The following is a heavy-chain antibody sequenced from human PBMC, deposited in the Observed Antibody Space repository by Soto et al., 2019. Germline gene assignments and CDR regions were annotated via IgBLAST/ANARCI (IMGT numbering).Heavy chain of an antibody. CDR1: GGSFSGYY. CDR3: ASSHGYGSYYFDY. CDR2: INHSGST. J-gene: IGHJ4*02. V-gene: IGHV4-34*01. D-gene: IGHD3-10*01. Sequence: SETLSLTCAVYGGSFSGYYWSWIRQPPGKGLEWIGEINHSGSTNYNPSLKSRVTISVDTSKNQFSLKLSSVTAADTAVYYCASSHGYGSYYFDYWGQGTLVTV.